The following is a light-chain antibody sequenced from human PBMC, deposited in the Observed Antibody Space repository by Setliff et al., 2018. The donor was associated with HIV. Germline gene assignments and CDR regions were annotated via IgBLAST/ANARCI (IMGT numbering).Light chain of an antibody. J-gene: IGLJ1*01. Sequence: QSVLTQPASVSGSPGQSITISCTGTSSDVGGYSYVSWYQQHPGKAPKLIIYEVRNRPSGVSNRFSGSKSGNTASLTISGLQAEDEADYYCSSYAITNTLPFGSWTKATVL. V-gene: IGLV2-14*03. CDR1: SSDVGGYSY. CDR2: EVR. CDR3: SSYAITNTLP.